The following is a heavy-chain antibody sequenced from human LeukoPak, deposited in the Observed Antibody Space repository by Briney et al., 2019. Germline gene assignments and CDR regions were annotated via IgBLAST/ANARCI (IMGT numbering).Heavy chain of an antibody. V-gene: IGHV4-59*01. J-gene: IGHJ4*02. Sequence: PSETLSLTCTVSGGSISSYYWSWIRQPPGKGLEWIGYIYNSGNTNYNPSLKSRVTISVDTSKNQFSLKLSSVTAADTAVYYCAREGRDSNYVRVYYFDYWGQGTLVTVSS. CDR3: AREGRDSNYVRVYYFDY. CDR2: IYNSGNT. CDR1: GGSISSYY. D-gene: IGHD4-11*01.